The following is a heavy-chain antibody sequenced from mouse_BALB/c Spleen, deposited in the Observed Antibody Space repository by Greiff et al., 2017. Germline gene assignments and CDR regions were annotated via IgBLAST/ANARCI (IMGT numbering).Heavy chain of an antibody. Sequence: EVQLQQSGPELVKPGASVKMSCKASGYTFTSYVMHWVKQKPGQGLEWIGYINPYNDGTKYNEKFKGKATLTSDKSSSTAYMELSSLTSEDSAVYYCAREGISYDGYFYAMDYWGQGTSVTVSS. CDR3: AREGISYDGYFYAMDY. J-gene: IGHJ4*01. D-gene: IGHD2-3*01. CDR2: INPYNDGT. CDR1: GYTFTSYV. V-gene: IGHV1-14*01.